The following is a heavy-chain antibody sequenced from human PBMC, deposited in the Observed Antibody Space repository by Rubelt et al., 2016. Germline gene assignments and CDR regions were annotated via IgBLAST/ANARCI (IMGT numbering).Heavy chain of an antibody. V-gene: IGHV4-34*01. D-gene: IGHD6-19*01. CDR2: INHSGST. J-gene: IGHJ4*02. CDR3: ARVSGWYRAPGQDFDY. CDR1: GGSFSGYY. Sequence: QVQLQQWGAGLLKPSETLSLTCAVYGGSFSGYYWSWIRQPPGKGLEWIGEINHSGSTNYNPSLKSRVTISVDTSMNQCSLKLSSVTAADTAVYYCARVSGWYRAPGQDFDYWGQGTLVTVSS.